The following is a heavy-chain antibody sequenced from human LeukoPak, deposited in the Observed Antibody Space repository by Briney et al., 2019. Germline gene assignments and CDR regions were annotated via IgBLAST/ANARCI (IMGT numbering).Heavy chain of an antibody. CDR2: IKSSSDGGTI. Sequence: GGSLRLSCAASGFTFTNAWMSWVRQAPGKGLDWVGRIKSSSDGGTIDYAAPVKGRFTISRDDSKNTLYLQMNSLKTEDTAVYYCTTWPARSFDSWGQGTLATVSS. CDR1: GFTFTNAW. D-gene: IGHD5-12*01. V-gene: IGHV3-15*01. J-gene: IGHJ4*02. CDR3: TTWPARSFDS.